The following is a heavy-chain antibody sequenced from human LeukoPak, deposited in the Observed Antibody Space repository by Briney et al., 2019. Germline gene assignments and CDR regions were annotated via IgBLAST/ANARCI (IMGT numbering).Heavy chain of an antibody. J-gene: IGHJ5*02. CDR3: AREAVAAQEWFDP. Sequence: SQTLSLTCTVSGGSISSGSYYWSWIRQPAGRGLEWIGRIYTSGSTNYNPSLKRRVTISVDTSKNQFSLKLSSVTAADTAVYYCAREAVAAQEWFDPWGQGTLVTVSS. CDR2: IYTSGST. V-gene: IGHV4-61*02. D-gene: IGHD6-19*01. CDR1: GGSISSGSYY.